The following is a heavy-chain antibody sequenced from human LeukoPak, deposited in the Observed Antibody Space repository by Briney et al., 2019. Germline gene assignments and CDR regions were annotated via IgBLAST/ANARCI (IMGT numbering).Heavy chain of an antibody. Sequence: SETLSLTCTVSGGSISSSSYYWGWIRQPPGKGLERIGSIYYSGSTYYNPSLKSRVTISVDTSKNQFSLKLSSVTAADTAVYYCAREYGFISSSSGFVDYWGQGTLVTVSS. CDR2: IYYSGST. V-gene: IGHV4-39*07. CDR3: AREYGFISSSSGFVDY. CDR1: GGSISSSSYY. J-gene: IGHJ4*02. D-gene: IGHD6-6*01.